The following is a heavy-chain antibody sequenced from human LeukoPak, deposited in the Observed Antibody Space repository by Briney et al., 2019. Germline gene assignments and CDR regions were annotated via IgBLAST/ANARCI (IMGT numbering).Heavy chain of an antibody. CDR2: ISSSSSYI. CDR1: GFTFSSYS. J-gene: IGHJ4*02. D-gene: IGHD2-2*01. V-gene: IGHV3-21*01. Sequence: PGGSLRLSCAASGFTFSSYSMNWVRQAPGKGLEWVSSISSSSSYIYYADSVKGRFTISRDNAKNSLYLHMNSLRAEDTAVYYCARHGGYCSSTSCYCDYWGQGTLVTVSS. CDR3: ARHGGYCSSTSCYCDY.